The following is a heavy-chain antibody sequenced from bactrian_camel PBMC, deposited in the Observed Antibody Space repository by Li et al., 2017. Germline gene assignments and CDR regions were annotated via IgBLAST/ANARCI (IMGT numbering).Heavy chain of an antibody. D-gene: IGHD5*01. Sequence: VQLVESGGGVVRPGESLRLSCVASGFTIDHRDMTWVRQAPGKGLERISGMAWAGNRPWYAASVKGRFTIFQDAKNTLYLQMNSLKPEDTAVYYCAAASDYGLGTPFYTFGYWGQGTQVTVS. V-gene: IGHV3-1*01. CDR1: GFTIDHRD. CDR3: AAASDYGLGTPFYTFGY. CDR2: MAWAGNRP. J-gene: IGHJ6*01.